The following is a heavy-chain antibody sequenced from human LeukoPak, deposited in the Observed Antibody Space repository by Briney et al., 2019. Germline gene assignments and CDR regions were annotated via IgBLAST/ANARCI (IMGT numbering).Heavy chain of an antibody. CDR2: ISYSGST. CDR3: ARGSLDFDY. J-gene: IGHJ4*02. CDR1: GGSTSSGGYY. Sequence: SQTLSLTCTVSGGSTSSGGYYWNWIRQHPGKGLEWIGYISYSGSTHYNPSLKSRLTISVDTSKNQFSLKLSSVTAADTAVYYCARGSLDFDYWGQGTLVTVSS. V-gene: IGHV4-31*03.